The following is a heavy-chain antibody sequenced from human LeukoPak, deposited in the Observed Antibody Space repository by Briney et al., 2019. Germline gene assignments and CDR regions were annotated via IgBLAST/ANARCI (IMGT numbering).Heavy chain of an antibody. Sequence: PGGSLRLSCAASGFTFSSYAMHWVRQAPGKGLEWVAVISYDGSNKYYADSGKGRFTISRDNSKNTLYLQMNSLRAEDTAVYYCARDGAIQLWPNFDYWGQGTLVTVSS. D-gene: IGHD5-18*01. CDR2: ISYDGSNK. J-gene: IGHJ4*02. V-gene: IGHV3-30-3*01. CDR1: GFTFSSYA. CDR3: ARDGAIQLWPNFDY.